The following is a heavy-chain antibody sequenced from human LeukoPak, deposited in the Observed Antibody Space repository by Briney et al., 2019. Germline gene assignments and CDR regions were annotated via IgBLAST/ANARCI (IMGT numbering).Heavy chain of an antibody. CDR3: ARNLVVNDAFDT. CDR1: GGSISSYY. D-gene: IGHD2-15*01. CDR2: IYYSGST. J-gene: IGHJ3*02. V-gene: IGHV4-59*01. Sequence: SETLSLTCTVSGGSISSYYWSWIRQPPGKGLEWIGYIYYSGSTNHNPSLKSRVTISVDTSKNQFSLKLSSVTAADTAVYYCARNLVVNDAFDTWGQGTMVTVSS.